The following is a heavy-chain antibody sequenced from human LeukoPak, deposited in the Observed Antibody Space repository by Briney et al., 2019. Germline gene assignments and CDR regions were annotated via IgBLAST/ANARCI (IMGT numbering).Heavy chain of an antibody. CDR3: ARGAYYHDSSGYFRGAEIDY. CDR1: GGSFSGYY. CDR2: INHSGST. Sequence: PSETLSLTCAVYGGSFSGYYWSWIRQPPGKGLEWIGEINHSGSTNYNPSLKSRVTISVDTSKNQFSLKLSSVTAADTAVYYRARGAYYHDSSGYFRGAEIDYWGQGTLVTVSS. J-gene: IGHJ4*02. V-gene: IGHV4-34*01. D-gene: IGHD3-22*01.